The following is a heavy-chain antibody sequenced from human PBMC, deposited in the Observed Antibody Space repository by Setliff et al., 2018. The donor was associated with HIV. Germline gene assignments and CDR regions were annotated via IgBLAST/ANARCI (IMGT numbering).Heavy chain of an antibody. Sequence: ASVKVSCKTSGYTFTNYGISWVRQAPGQRLEWMGWISAGKGMTKYSKKFQGRVTLTRDTAASTAYMELSSLRSEDTAVYYCARDIYDSGWFTLEYWGQGTLVTVSS. V-gene: IGHV1-3*01. CDR2: ISAGKGMT. D-gene: IGHD6-19*01. CDR1: GYTFTNYG. J-gene: IGHJ4*02. CDR3: ARDIYDSGWFTLEY.